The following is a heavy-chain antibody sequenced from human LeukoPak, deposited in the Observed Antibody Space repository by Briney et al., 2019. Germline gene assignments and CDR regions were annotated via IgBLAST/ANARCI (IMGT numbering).Heavy chain of an antibody. D-gene: IGHD6-13*01. CDR2: INPKSGAA. V-gene: IGHV1-2*02. CDR1: GYIFSDYY. Sequence: ASVKVSCKASGYIFSDYYMHWVRQAPGQGPEWPGWINPKSGAADYAQQFRGRVTMTRDTSINTDYMEMKRVTSDDTAVYYCARGAEAETSPLDFWGQGTLVIVS. CDR3: ARGAEAETSPLDF. J-gene: IGHJ4*02.